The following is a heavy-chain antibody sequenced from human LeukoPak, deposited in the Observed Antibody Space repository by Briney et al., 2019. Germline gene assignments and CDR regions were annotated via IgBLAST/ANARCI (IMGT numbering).Heavy chain of an antibody. D-gene: IGHD3-10*01. V-gene: IGHV5-51*01. CDR1: GYSFTSYW. CDR2: IYPGDSDT. J-gene: IGHJ4*02. CDR3: ARQGRYYGSGSYEGFNDY. Sequence: GESLKIPCKGSGYSFTSYWIGWVRQMPGKGLEWMGIIYPGDSDTRYSPSFQGQVTISADKSISTAYLQWSSLKASDTAMYYCARQGRYYGSGSYEGFNDYWGQGTLVTVSS.